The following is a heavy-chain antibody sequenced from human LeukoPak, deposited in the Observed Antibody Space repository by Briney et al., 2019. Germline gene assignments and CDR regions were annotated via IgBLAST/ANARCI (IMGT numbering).Heavy chain of an antibody. CDR3: ARDGTADVRRSSQFYVKYNYNGMDV. D-gene: IGHD1-1*01. V-gene: IGHV1-18*01. CDR2: ISAYNGNT. CDR1: GYTFASYG. J-gene: IGHJ6*02. Sequence: ASVKVSCKASGYTFASYGISWVRQAPGQGLEWIGWISAYNGNTNYAQKFQDRVTLTTDTSATTVYMELTSLRSDDTAIYYCARDGTADVRRSSQFYVKYNYNGMDVWGQGTMVTVSS.